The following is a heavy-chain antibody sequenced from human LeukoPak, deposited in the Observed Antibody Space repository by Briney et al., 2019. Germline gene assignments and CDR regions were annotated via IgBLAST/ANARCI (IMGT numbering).Heavy chain of an antibody. V-gene: IGHV5-51*01. D-gene: IGHD2-15*01. CDR3: ARRQYCSGGSCYSDTFDI. CDR2: IYPGDSDT. J-gene: IGHJ3*02. CDR1: GYSFTSYW. Sequence: EESLKIPCKGSGYSFTSYWIGWVRQMPGKGLEWMGIIYPGDSDTRYGPSFRGQVTISADKSISAAYLQWSSLKASDTAMYYCARRQYCSGGSCYSDTFDIWGQGTMVTVSS.